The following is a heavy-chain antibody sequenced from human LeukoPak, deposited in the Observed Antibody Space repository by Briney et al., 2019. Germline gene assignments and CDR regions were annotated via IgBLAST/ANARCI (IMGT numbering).Heavy chain of an antibody. Sequence: ASVKVSCKVSGYTLTELSMHWVRQAPGKGLEWMGGFDPEDGETIYAQKFQGRVTMTEDTSTDTAYMELSSLRSEDTVVYYCATVSKAGRWLQDASDIWGQGTMVTVSS. CDR3: ATVSKAGRWLQDASDI. V-gene: IGHV1-24*01. J-gene: IGHJ3*02. CDR1: GYTLTELS. CDR2: FDPEDGET. D-gene: IGHD5-24*01.